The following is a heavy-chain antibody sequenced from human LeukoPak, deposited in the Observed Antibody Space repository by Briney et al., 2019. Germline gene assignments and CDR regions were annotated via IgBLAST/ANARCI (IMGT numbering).Heavy chain of an antibody. J-gene: IGHJ5*02. V-gene: IGHV1-18*01. CDR1: GYTFTSYG. CDR3: ATLGDFVAFTS. CDR2: ISAYNGNT. Sequence: VASVNVSCKASGYTFTSYGISWVRPAPGQGVEWMGWISAYNGNTNYAQKLQGRVTMTTDTSTSTAYMELRSLRSDDTAVYYCATLGDFVAFTSWGQGTLVTVSS. D-gene: IGHD1-26*01.